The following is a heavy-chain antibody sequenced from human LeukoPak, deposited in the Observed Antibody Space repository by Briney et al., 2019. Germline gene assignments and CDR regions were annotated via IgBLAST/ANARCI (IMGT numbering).Heavy chain of an antibody. V-gene: IGHV1-8*01. CDR1: GYTFTSCD. J-gene: IGHJ4*02. D-gene: IGHD6-19*01. Sequence: ASVKVSCKASGYTFTSCDINWVRQATGQGLEWMGWMNPNSGNTGYGQSFQGRITMTRDISIGTAYMELSNLTSEDTAIYYCARGSSGRRDNWGQGTLVTVSA. CDR2: MNPNSGNT. CDR3: ARGSSGRRDN.